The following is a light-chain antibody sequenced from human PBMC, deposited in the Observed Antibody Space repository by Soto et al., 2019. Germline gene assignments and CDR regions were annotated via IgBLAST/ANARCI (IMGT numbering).Light chain of an antibody. CDR2: EVS. Sequence: QSALTQPPSVSGSPGQSVTISCSGTNSDIGSYNRVSWYQQHPGTAPKLIIYEVSHRPSGVPARFSGSKSANAASLTISGLQAEDEADYYCSSYTTSSTLVFGGGTKLTVL. J-gene: IGLJ3*02. CDR1: NSDIGSYNR. CDR3: SSYTTSSTLV. V-gene: IGLV2-18*02.